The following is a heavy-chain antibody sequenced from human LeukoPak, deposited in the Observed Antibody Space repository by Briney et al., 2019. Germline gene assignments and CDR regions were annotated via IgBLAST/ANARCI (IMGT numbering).Heavy chain of an antibody. CDR1: GYTFTNNF. J-gene: IGHJ4*02. CDR2: INPSGDNT. Sequence: ASVKVSCKASGYTFTNNFMHWVRQAPGQGLEWMGIINPSGDNTWYAQKFQGRVTMTRDTSISTAYMELSRLRSDDTAVYYCARDLHDYMGYWGQGTLVTVSS. D-gene: IGHD4-11*01. CDR3: ARDLHDYMGY. V-gene: IGHV1-46*01.